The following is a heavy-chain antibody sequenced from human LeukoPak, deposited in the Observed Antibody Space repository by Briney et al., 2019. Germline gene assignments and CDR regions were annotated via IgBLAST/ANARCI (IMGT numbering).Heavy chain of an antibody. Sequence: GGSLRLSCAASGFTFSSYGMHWVRQAPGKGLEWVAVISYDGSNKYYGDSVKGRFTISRDISKNTLYLQMNSLRPEDTAVYYCAKDQVGGTTMAGYWGQGTLVTVSP. J-gene: IGHJ4*02. V-gene: IGHV3-30*18. D-gene: IGHD1-26*01. CDR2: ISYDGSNK. CDR1: GFTFSSYG. CDR3: AKDQVGGTTMAGY.